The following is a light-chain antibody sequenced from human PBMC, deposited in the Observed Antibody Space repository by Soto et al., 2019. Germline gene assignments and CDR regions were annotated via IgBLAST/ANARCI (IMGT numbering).Light chain of an antibody. V-gene: IGKV1-5*01. Sequence: DIQMTQSPSTLPASVGDRVTITCRASQSIDRCLAWYQQRPGKAPKILTYHASNLETGVPSRFSGSGSGTKFTLTISSLQADDVTSYYYQHYNSYLTFGPGTKVDIK. CDR1: QSIDRC. CDR3: QHYNSYLT. J-gene: IGKJ1*01. CDR2: HAS.